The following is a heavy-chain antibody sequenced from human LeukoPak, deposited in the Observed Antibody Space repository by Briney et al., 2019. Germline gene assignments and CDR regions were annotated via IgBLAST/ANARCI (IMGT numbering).Heavy chain of an antibody. CDR2: IYYSGCT. CDR1: GGSISSYY. V-gene: IGHV4-59*08. Sequence: SETLSLTCTVSGGSISSYYWSWIRQPPGKGLEWIGYIYYSGCTNYNPSLKSRVTISVDTSKNQFSLKLNSMTAADTAVYYCARHGRANGLDIWGQGTMVTVSS. J-gene: IGHJ3*02. CDR3: ARHGRANGLDI. D-gene: IGHD2-8*01.